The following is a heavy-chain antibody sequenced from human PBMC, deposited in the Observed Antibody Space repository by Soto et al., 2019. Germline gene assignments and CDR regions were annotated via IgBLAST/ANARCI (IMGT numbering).Heavy chain of an antibody. J-gene: IGHJ4*02. V-gene: IGHV5-51*01. D-gene: IGHD3-9*01. Sequence: PGESLKISCKGSGYSFTSYWIGWVRQMPGKGLEWMGIIYPGDSDTRYSPSFQGQVTISADKSISTAYLQWSSLKASDTAMYYCARQARGYDILTGYYDTYYFDYWGQGTLVTVSS. CDR1: GYSFTSYW. CDR3: ARQARGYDILTGYYDTYYFDY. CDR2: IYPGDSDT.